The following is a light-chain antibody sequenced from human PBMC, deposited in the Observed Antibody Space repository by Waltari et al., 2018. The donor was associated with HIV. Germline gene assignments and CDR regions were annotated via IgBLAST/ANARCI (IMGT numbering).Light chain of an antibody. Sequence: QSVLTQPPSASGAPGPRVTISCSGSTPNIGSSKVTWYQQFSRAAPKLLIYADAQRPSGVPDRFSGSKSGTSASLVISGLQSEDEADYYCSTWDERLNGVVFGGGTRLTVV. CDR3: STWDERLNGVV. J-gene: IGLJ2*01. V-gene: IGLV1-44*01. CDR2: ADA. CDR1: TPNIGSSK.